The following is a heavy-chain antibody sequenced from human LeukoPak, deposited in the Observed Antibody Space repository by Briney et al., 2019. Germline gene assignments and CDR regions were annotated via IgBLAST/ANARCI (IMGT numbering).Heavy chain of an antibody. Sequence: ASVKVSCRSSEYTFIVYYLHWVRPAPGQGLEWMGWIDPRSGGRNYAQKFQGRVTMARDASIGTAYMELSRLTSDATAVYYCAKDVSRDNCPEPWGQGTLVTVSS. D-gene: IGHD2/OR15-2a*01. CDR3: AKDVSRDNCPEP. CDR2: IDPRSGGR. J-gene: IGHJ5*02. CDR1: EYTFIVYY. V-gene: IGHV1-2*02.